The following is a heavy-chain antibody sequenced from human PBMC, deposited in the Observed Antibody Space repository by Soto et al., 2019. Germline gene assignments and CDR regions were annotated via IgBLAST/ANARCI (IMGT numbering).Heavy chain of an antibody. J-gene: IGHJ4*02. Sequence: HPGGSLRLSCAASGFTFSSYAMHWVRQAPGKGLEWVAVISYDGSNKYYADSVKGRFTISRDNSKNTLYLQMNSLRAEDTAVYYCARPLGDYGDIFDYWGQGTLVTVSS. V-gene: IGHV3-30-3*01. CDR3: ARPLGDYGDIFDY. CDR1: GFTFSSYA. CDR2: ISYDGSNK. D-gene: IGHD4-17*01.